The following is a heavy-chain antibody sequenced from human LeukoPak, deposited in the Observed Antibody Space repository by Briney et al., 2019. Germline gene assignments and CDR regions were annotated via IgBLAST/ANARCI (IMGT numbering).Heavy chain of an antibody. D-gene: IGHD6-19*01. CDR2: IYYSGST. CDR3: ARWESQYYFDY. Sequence: SETLSLTCTVSGGSISSGGYYWSWIRQHPGKGLEWIGYIYYSGSTYYNPSLKSRVTISVDTSKNQFSLKLSSVTAADTAVYYCARWESQYYFDYWGQGTLVTVSS. J-gene: IGHJ4*02. CDR1: GGSISSGGYY. V-gene: IGHV4-31*03.